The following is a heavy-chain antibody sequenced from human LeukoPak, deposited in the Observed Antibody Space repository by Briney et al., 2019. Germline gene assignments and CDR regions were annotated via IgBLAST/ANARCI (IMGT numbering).Heavy chain of an antibody. CDR2: ISAYNGNT. J-gene: IGHJ5*02. CDR3: ARALLTMIPSDA. CDR1: GYTFTSYG. D-gene: IGHD3-22*01. V-gene: IGHV1-18*01. Sequence: ASVKVSCKDSGYTFTSYGISWVRQAPGQRLEWMGWISAYNGNTNYAQKPQGRVTMTTDTSTSTAYMELRSLRSDDTAVYYCARALLTMIPSDAWGQGTLVTVSS.